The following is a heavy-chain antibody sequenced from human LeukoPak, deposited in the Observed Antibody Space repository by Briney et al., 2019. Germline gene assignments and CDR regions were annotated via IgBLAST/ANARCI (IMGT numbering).Heavy chain of an antibody. CDR3: ARDSSGWYRARSYYYGMDV. Sequence: PSETLSLTCAVSGGSISSGGYSWSWIRQPPGKGLEWIGYIYHSGSTYYNPSLKSRVTISVDRSKNQFSLKLSSVTAADTAVYYCARDSSGWYRARSYYYGMDVWGQGTTVTVSS. CDR1: GGSISSGGYS. CDR2: IYHSGST. V-gene: IGHV4-30-2*01. D-gene: IGHD6-19*01. J-gene: IGHJ6*02.